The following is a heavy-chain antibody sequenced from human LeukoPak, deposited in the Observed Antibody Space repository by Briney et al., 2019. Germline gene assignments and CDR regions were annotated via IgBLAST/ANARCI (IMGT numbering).Heavy chain of an antibody. Sequence: GDSLKISCKGSGYSFTSYWIGWARQMPGKGLEWVGIIYPGDSDTRYGPSFQGQVTMSVDKSISTAYLQWSSLKASDTAMYYCARRLRHCTTTSCSDNWFDPWGQGTLVTVSS. J-gene: IGHJ5*02. V-gene: IGHV5-51*01. D-gene: IGHD2-2*01. CDR1: GYSFTSYW. CDR2: IYPGDSDT. CDR3: ARRLRHCTTTSCSDNWFDP.